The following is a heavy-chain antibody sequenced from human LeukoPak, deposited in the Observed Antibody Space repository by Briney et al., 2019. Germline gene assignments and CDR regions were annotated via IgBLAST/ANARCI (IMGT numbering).Heavy chain of an antibody. D-gene: IGHD3-16*02. J-gene: IGHJ4*02. CDR3: ARWMITFGGVIPRGARGYFDY. CDR2: ISYDGSNK. Sequence: PGGSLRLSCAASGFTFSSLGMHWVRQAPGKGLDWVAVISYDGSNKYYADSVKGRFTISRDNSKNTLYLQMNSLRAEDTAVYYCARWMITFGGVIPRGARGYFDYWGQGTLVTVSS. CDR1: GFTFSSLG. V-gene: IGHV3-30*03.